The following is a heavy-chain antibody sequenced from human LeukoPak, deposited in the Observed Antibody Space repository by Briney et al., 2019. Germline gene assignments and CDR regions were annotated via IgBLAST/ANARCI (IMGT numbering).Heavy chain of an antibody. CDR1: GGSISSYY. Sequence: SETLSLTCTVSGGSISSYYWSWIRQPPGKGLEWIGYIYYSGSTNYNPSLKSRVTISVDTSKNQFSLKLSSVTAADTAVYYCARGGSGSSGFDPWGQGTLVTVSS. CDR3: ARGGSGSSGFDP. CDR2: IYYSGST. V-gene: IGHV4-59*01. D-gene: IGHD3-10*01. J-gene: IGHJ5*02.